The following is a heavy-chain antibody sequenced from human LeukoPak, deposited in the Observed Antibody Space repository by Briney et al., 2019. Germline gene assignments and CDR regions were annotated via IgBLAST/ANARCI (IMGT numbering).Heavy chain of an antibody. Sequence: PSETLSLTCTVSGGSISSGGYYWSWIRQHPGKGLEWIGYIYYSGSTHYNPSLKSRVTISVDTSKNQFSLKLSSVTAADTAVYYCARGNGDYVGPYYYYYGMDVWGQGTTVTVSS. J-gene: IGHJ6*02. CDR2: IYYSGST. CDR3: ARGNGDYVGPYYYYYGMDV. V-gene: IGHV4-31*03. D-gene: IGHD4-17*01. CDR1: GGSISSGGYY.